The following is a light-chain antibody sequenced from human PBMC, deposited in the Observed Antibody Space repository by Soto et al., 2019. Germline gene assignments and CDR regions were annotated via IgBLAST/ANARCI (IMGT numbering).Light chain of an antibody. CDR3: QHHGDLIG. Sequence: EIVMTQARATLSVSPGERATLSCRAIQSVSSDLAWYHQRPGRAPRLLVYGASARATGIPDRFRGSGAGTDFTLTISRLEPEDFAVYYCQHHGDLIGFGGGTKVDI. J-gene: IGKJ4*01. CDR1: QSVSSD. V-gene: IGKV3D-15*01. CDR2: GAS.